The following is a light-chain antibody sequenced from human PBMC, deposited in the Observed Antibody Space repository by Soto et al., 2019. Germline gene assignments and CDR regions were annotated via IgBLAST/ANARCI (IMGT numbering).Light chain of an antibody. CDR2: GAS. J-gene: IGKJ3*01. V-gene: IGKV3-20*01. Sequence: EIVLTQSPGTLSLSPGERATLSCRASQTVSSSYLAWYQQKPGQAPRLLIYGASSRATGIPDRFSGSVSGTDFTLTISRLEPEDFAVYYCQHYGRTPLFTFGPGTKVDIK. CDR3: QHYGRTPLFT. CDR1: QTVSSSY.